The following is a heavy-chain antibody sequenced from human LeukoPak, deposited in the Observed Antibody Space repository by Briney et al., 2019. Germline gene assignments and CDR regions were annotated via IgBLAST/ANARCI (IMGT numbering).Heavy chain of an antibody. D-gene: IGHD6-19*01. CDR3: AKRSVAGTASPYYFDY. J-gene: IGHJ4*02. Sequence: GGSLRLSCAASGFTFSSYAKSWVRQAPGKGLEWVSAISGSDGSTYYADSVKGRFTISRDNSKNTLYLQMNSLRVEDTAVYYCAKRSVAGTASPYYFDYWGQGTLVTVSS. CDR2: ISGSDGST. CDR1: GFTFSSYA. V-gene: IGHV3-23*01.